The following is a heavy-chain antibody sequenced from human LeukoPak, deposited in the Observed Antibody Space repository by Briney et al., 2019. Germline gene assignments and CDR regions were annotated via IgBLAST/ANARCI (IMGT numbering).Heavy chain of an antibody. V-gene: IGHV1-69*04. J-gene: IGHJ3*02. Sequence: GASVKVSCKASGGTFSSYAISWVRQAPGQGLEWMGRIIPILGIANYAQKFQGRVTITADKSTSTAYMELSSLRSEDTAVYYCGKDRGSSSDRAQMGAFEIWGQGTNVTVSS. D-gene: IGHD6-13*01. CDR2: IIPILGIA. CDR1: GGTFSSYA. CDR3: GKDRGSSSDRAQMGAFEI.